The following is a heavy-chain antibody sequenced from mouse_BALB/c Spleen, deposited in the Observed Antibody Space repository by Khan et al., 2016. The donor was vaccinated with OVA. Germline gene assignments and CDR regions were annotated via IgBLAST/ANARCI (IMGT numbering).Heavy chain of an antibody. Sequence: QIQLVQSGPELKKPGETVKISCKASGYNFTKYGMNWVKQAPGKGIKWMGWINTYTGEPTYADDFKGRFAFSLDTSASTVYLQINNLKNEDTAPDFWARPPYFSYVMVYWGQGTSVAVSS. D-gene: IGHD2-10*01. CDR1: GYNFTKYG. V-gene: IGHV9-3-1*01. CDR2: INTYTGEP. J-gene: IGHJ4*01. CDR3: ARPPYFSYVMVY.